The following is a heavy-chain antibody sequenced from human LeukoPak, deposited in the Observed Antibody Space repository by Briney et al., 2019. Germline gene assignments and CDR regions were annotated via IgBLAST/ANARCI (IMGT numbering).Heavy chain of an antibody. CDR3: AKNRVRYCSSTSCFYFDY. V-gene: IGHV3-30*02. D-gene: IGHD2-2*01. CDR1: GFTFDRHW. CDR2: IRYDGSNK. J-gene: IGHJ4*02. Sequence: GGSLRLSCVASGFTFDRHWMHWVRQAPGKGLEWVAFIRYDGSNKYYADSVKGRFTISRDNSKNTLYLQMNSLRAEDTAVYYRAKNRVRYCSSTSCFYFDYWGQGTLVTVSS.